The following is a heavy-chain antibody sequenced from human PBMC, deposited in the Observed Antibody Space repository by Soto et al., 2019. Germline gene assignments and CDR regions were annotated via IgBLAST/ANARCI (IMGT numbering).Heavy chain of an antibody. D-gene: IGHD2-21*02. V-gene: IGHV3-66*01. CDR2: IYSGGST. Sequence: GGSLRLSCAASGFTVSSNYMSWVRQAPGKGLEWVSVIYSGGSTYYANSVKGRFSISRDNSKNTLSLQMGSLRAEDMAVYYCARADSGGDYHYWGQGTLVTVSS. CDR1: GFTVSSNY. J-gene: IGHJ4*02. CDR3: ARADSGGDYHY.